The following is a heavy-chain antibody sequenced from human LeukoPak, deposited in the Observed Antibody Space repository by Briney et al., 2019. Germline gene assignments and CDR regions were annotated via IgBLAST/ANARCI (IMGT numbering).Heavy chain of an antibody. CDR2: IRTKANNYAT. J-gene: IGHJ4*02. Sequence: GGSLKLSCAASGFTLSGSALYWVRQASGKGLEWVGRIRTKANNYATTYAASVQGRFSISRDDSKNMAYLQMNSLKTEDTAVYYCTMNLRTGFYYFDYWGQGTLVTVSS. V-gene: IGHV3-73*01. CDR3: TMNLRTGFYYFDY. CDR1: GFTLSGSA. D-gene: IGHD1-14*01.